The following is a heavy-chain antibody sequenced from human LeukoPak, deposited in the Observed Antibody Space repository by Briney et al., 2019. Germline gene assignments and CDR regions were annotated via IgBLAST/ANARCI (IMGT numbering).Heavy chain of an antibody. Sequence: SETLSLTCVVYGGSFSGYYWTWIRQPPGKGLEWIGEIHYSGATSYKPSLKSRVTISGDTSKNQVSLNLRSVTAAHTAVYYCGGGRLDGYYFDYWGQGGLATVSS. V-gene: IGHV4-34*01. J-gene: IGHJ4*02. CDR3: GGGRLDGYYFDY. D-gene: IGHD1-1*01. CDR1: GGSFSGYY. CDR2: IHYSGAT.